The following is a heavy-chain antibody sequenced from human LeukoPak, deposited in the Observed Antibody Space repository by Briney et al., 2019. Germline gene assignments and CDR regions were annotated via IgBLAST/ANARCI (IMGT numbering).Heavy chain of an antibody. Sequence: PGGSLRLSCAASGFTFSSYEMNWVRQAPGKGLEWVSYISSSGSTIYYADSVKGRFTISRDNAKNSLYLQMNSLRAEDTAVYYCARDVVYYDSSGYLNAETFDYWGQGTLVTVSS. D-gene: IGHD3-22*01. CDR3: ARDVVYYDSSGYLNAETFDY. CDR2: ISSSGSTI. CDR1: GFTFSSYE. J-gene: IGHJ4*02. V-gene: IGHV3-48*03.